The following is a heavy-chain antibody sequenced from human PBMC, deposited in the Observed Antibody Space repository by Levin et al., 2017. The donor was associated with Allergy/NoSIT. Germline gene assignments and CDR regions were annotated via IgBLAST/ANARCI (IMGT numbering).Heavy chain of an antibody. V-gene: IGHV3-30*04. CDR3: ARDRYGDIFDY. D-gene: IGHD4-17*01. CDR1: GFTFSSYA. Sequence: TGESLKISCAASGFTFSSYAMHWVRQAPGKGLEWVAVISYDGSNKYYADSVKGRFTISRDNSKNTLYLQMNSLRAEDTAVYYCARDRYGDIFDYWGQGTLVTVSS. CDR2: ISYDGSNK. J-gene: IGHJ4*02.